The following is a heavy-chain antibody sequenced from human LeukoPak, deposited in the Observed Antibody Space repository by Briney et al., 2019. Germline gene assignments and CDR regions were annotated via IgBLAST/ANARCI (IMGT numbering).Heavy chain of an antibody. D-gene: IGHD3-22*01. CDR1: GGTFSSYA. Sequence: SVKVSCKASGGTFSSYAISWVRQAPGQGLEWMGGIIPIFGTANYAQKFQGRVTITADESTSTAYMELSSLRSEDTAVYYCARSLDYYDSSGYYQYWGQGTLVTVSS. CDR3: ARSLDYYDSSGYYQY. CDR2: IIPIFGTA. V-gene: IGHV1-69*13. J-gene: IGHJ4*02.